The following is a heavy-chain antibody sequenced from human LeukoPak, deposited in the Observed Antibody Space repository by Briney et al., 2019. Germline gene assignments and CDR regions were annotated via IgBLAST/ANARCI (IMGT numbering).Heavy chain of an antibody. V-gene: IGHV3-21*01. CDR1: GFTXXXYS. CDR2: ISSSSSYI. Sequence: GFTXXXYSMXXVRQAPGKGLEWVSSISSSSSYIYYADSVKGRFTISRDNAKNSLYLQMNSLRAEDTAVYYCARGGYYDFWSGYSPSNYYYGMDVWGQGTTVTVSS. J-gene: IGHJ6*02. D-gene: IGHD3-3*01. CDR3: ARGGYYDFWSGYSPSNYYYGMDV.